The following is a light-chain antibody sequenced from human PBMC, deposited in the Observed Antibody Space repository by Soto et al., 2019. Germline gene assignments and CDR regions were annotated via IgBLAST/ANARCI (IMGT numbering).Light chain of an antibody. J-gene: IGLJ3*02. CDR3: ATWDDNLNGPV. CDR1: SSNIGSSP. Sequence: QSVLTQPPSASGTPGQRVTISCSGSSSNIGSSPVNWYQQLPGMAPRLLIYGNNQRPSGVPDRFSGSKSVTSASLAIGGLQSEDEADYYCATWDDNLNGPVFGGGTKLTVL. CDR2: GNN. V-gene: IGLV1-44*01.